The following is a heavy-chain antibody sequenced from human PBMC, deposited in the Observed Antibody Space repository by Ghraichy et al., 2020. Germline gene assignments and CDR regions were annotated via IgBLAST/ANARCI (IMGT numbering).Heavy chain of an antibody. V-gene: IGHV4-30-4*07. Sequence: SETLSLTCAVSGGSISSGGYSWSWIRQPPGKGLEWIGYIYYSGSTYYNPSLKSRVTISVDTSKNQFSLKLSSVTAADTAVYYCARTLGPSGFDYWGQGTLVTVSS. CDR1: GGSISSGGYS. J-gene: IGHJ4*02. CDR3: ARTLGPSGFDY. D-gene: IGHD7-27*01. CDR2: IYYSGST.